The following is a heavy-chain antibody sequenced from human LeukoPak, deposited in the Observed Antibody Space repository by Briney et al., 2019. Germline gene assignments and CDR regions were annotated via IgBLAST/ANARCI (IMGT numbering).Heavy chain of an antibody. CDR2: IIPIVGST. D-gene: IGHD4-23*01. CDR3: ARHYGGLDDY. V-gene: IGHV1-69*06. J-gene: IGHJ4*02. CDR1: GGTFSSYA. Sequence: SVKVSCKASGGTFSSYAISWVRQAPGLGLEWMGGIIPIVGSTNYAEKLQGRVTITADKSTSTVYMELSSLRSEDTAVYYCARHYGGLDDYWGQGTLIIVSS.